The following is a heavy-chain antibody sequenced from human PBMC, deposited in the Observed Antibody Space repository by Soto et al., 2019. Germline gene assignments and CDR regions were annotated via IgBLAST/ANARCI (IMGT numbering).Heavy chain of an antibody. J-gene: IGHJ4*02. CDR3: VKHQVSLVRGISPFDH. CDR1: GFTFNSND. Sequence: EVQLLESGGGLVQPGGALRLSCAVSGFTFNSNDMTWVRQAPGKGLEWVSTISSSGAFTYHADSVRGQLTISRDNTKNTMKLQMNSLRAEDTAVYYCVKHQVSLVRGISPFDHWGQGALVTVSS. V-gene: IGHV3-23*01. CDR2: ISSSGAFT. D-gene: IGHD3-10*01.